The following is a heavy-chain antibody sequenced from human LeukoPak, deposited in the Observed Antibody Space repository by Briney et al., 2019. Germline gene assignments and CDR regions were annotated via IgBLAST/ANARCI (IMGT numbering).Heavy chain of an antibody. D-gene: IGHD6-19*01. CDR2: ISYDGSNK. V-gene: IGHV3-30*18. CDR3: AKAAVAGVLYNWFDP. J-gene: IGHJ5*02. CDR1: GFTFSSYG. Sequence: GGSLRLSCAASGFTFSSYGMHWVRRAPGKGLEWVAVISYDGSNKYYADSVKGRFTISRDNSKNTLYLQMNSLRAEDTAVYYCAKAAVAGVLYNWFDPWGQGTLVTVSS.